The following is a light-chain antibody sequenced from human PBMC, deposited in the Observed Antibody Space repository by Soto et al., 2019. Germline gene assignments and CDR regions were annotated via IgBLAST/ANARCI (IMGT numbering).Light chain of an antibody. CDR3: QSRSAWPPSVT. CDR2: DVS. Sequence: EIVLTQSPVTLSLSPGERATLSCRASQSVSNLLAWYQQKPGQPPRLLIHDVSSRATGIPARFSGSGSGTDLTLTISSVEPEDFAVYYCQSRSAWPPSVTFGQGTRLEIK. V-gene: IGKV3-11*01. J-gene: IGKJ5*01. CDR1: QSVSNL.